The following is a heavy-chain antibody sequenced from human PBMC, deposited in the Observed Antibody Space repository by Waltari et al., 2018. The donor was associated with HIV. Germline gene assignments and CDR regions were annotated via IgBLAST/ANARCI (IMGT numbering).Heavy chain of an antibody. CDR3: ARTTYYDSTGYSPYFDY. V-gene: IGHV2-70*01. Sequence: QVTLRESGPALVKPTQTLTLTCTFSGFSLSTSGMCVSWIRQPPGKALEWLALIDWDDDKYYSTSLKTRLTISKDTSKNQVVLTMTNMDPVDTATYFCARTTYYDSTGYSPYFDYWGQGTLVTVSS. CDR2: IDWDDDK. J-gene: IGHJ4*02. CDR1: GFSLSTSGMC. D-gene: IGHD3-22*01.